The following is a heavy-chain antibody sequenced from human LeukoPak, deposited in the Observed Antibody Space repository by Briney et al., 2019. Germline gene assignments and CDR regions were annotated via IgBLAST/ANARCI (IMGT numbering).Heavy chain of an antibody. V-gene: IGHV4-39*01. CDR3: ATSGEDYAFDI. Sequence: SETLSLTCTVSGGSISSSRYYWGWIRQPPGKGLEWIGSIYYSGSTYYNPSLKSRVTISVDTSKNQFSLKLSSVTAADTAVYYCATSGEDYAFDIWGQGTMVTVSS. J-gene: IGHJ3*02. CDR1: GGSISSSRYY. CDR2: IYYSGST. D-gene: IGHD3-16*01.